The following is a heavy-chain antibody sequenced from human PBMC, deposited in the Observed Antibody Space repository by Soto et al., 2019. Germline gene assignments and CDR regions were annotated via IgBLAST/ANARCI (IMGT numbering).Heavy chain of an antibody. Sequence: PGGSLRLSCAASGFTFSSYAMSWVRQAPGKGLEWVSAIGARGTSTDQADSVKGRFTISGDNSQNTLYLQMNSLRAEDTAVYYCAKRVNTYYFDYWGQGTLVTVSS. CDR2: IGARGTST. D-gene: IGHD3-3*01. J-gene: IGHJ4*02. V-gene: IGHV3-23*01. CDR1: GFTFSSYA. CDR3: AKRVNTYYFDY.